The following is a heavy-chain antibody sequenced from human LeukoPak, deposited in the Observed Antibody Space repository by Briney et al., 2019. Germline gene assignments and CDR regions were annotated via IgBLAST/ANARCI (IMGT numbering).Heavy chain of an antibody. Sequence: PSETLSLTCAVYGGSFSGYFWSWIRQPPGKGLEWIGEINHSGVTNYNTPLRSRVSISVDTSKNQFSLKLRSVTAADTAVYYCARGLLKGIPVAGTPWGQGTLVSVSS. D-gene: IGHD6-19*01. V-gene: IGHV4-34*01. J-gene: IGHJ5*02. CDR1: GGSFSGYF. CDR2: INHSGVT. CDR3: ARGLLKGIPVAGTP.